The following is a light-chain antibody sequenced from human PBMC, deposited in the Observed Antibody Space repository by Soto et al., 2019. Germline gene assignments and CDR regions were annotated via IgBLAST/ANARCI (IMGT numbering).Light chain of an antibody. CDR2: AAS. V-gene: IGKV1-39*01. Sequence: DIHVTQSPSSRSASVRARFTITVRASQSISSYLNWYQQKPGKAPKLLIYAASSLQSGVPSRFSGSGSGTDFTLTISSLQPEDFATYYCQQSYSTPVTFGQGTKVDIK. J-gene: IGKJ1*01. CDR3: QQSYSTPVT. CDR1: QSISSY.